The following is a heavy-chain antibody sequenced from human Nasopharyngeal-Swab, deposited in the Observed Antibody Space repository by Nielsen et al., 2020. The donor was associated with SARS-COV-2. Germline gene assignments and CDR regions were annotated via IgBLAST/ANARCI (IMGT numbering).Heavy chain of an antibody. J-gene: IGHJ3*02. CDR3: AKLPSYCSGGSCYLAGDALDI. CDR1: GFTFSSYG. CDR2: ISYDGRNK. Sequence: GGSLRLSCAASGFTFSSYGMHWVRQAPGKGLEWVAVISYDGRNKYYADSVKGRFTISRDNSKNTLYLQMNSLRAEDTAVYYCAKLPSYCSGGSCYLAGDALDIWGQGRMVTVSS. D-gene: IGHD2-15*01. V-gene: IGHV3-30*18.